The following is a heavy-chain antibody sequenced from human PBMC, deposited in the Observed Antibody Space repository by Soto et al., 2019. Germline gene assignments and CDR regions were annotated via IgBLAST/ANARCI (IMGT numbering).Heavy chain of an antibody. Sequence: SVKVSCKASGGTFSSYTISWVRQAPGQGLEWMGRIIPILGIANYAQKFQGRVTITADKSTSTAYMELSSLRSEDTAVYYCAREDSSGYKFFDYWGQGTLVTVSS. D-gene: IGHD3-22*01. CDR3: AREDSSGYKFFDY. CDR2: IIPILGIA. J-gene: IGHJ4*02. V-gene: IGHV1-69*04. CDR1: GGTFSSYT.